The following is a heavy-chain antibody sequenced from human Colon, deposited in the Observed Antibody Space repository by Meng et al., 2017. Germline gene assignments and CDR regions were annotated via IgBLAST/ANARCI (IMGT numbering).Heavy chain of an antibody. CDR3: ARGLGLRLGESSSYYFDY. CDR1: GFTFSSYS. J-gene: IGHJ4*02. Sequence: GESLKISCAASGFTFSSYSMNWVRQAPGKGLEWVSSISSSSSYIYYADSVKGRFTISRDNAKNSLYLQMDSLKAEDTAVYYCARGLGLRLGESSSYYFDYWGQGTLVTVSS. CDR2: ISSSSSYI. D-gene: IGHD3-16*02. V-gene: IGHV3-21*01.